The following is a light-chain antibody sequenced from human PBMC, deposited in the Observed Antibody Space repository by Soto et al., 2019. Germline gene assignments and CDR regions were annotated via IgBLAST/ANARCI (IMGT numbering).Light chain of an antibody. Sequence: EIVLTQSPGTLSLSPGERATLSCRASQSVSSSYLAWYQQKPGQAPRLLIYGASSRATGIPDRFSGSGSGTDFTLTISRLETEDFAVYYGQQYCSSPITFGQGTRLEIK. J-gene: IGKJ5*01. CDR2: GAS. CDR1: QSVSSSY. CDR3: QQYCSSPIT. V-gene: IGKV3-20*01.